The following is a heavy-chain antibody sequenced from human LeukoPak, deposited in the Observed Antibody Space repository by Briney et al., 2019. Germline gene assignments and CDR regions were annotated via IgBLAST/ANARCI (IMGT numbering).Heavy chain of an antibody. V-gene: IGHV3-53*01. J-gene: IGHJ3*02. CDR2: IYSGGST. CDR3: AKAGRNAFDI. Sequence: PGGSLRFSCAAPGFTVSSNYMSWVRQAPGKGLEWVSVIYSGGSTYYADSVKGRFTISRDNSKNTLYLQMNSLRAEDTAVYYCAKAGRNAFDIWGQGTMVTVSS. D-gene: IGHD1-14*01. CDR1: GFTVSSNY.